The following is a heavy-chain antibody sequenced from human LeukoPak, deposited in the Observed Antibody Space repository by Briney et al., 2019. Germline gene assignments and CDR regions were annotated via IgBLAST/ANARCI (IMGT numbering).Heavy chain of an antibody. CDR1: GLTFSTYS. Sequence: GGSLRLSCGASGLTFSTYSMNWVRQAPGKGLEWISYISSSGGTIYYADSVKGRFTISRDNAKNSLYLQMNSLRAEDTAVYYCARDVAPIDYWGQGTLVTVSS. V-gene: IGHV3-48*04. J-gene: IGHJ4*02. CDR3: ARDVAPIDY. CDR2: ISSSGGTI.